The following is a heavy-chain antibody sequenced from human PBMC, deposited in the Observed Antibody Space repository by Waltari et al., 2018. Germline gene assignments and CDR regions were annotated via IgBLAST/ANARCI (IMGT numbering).Heavy chain of an antibody. D-gene: IGHD5-12*01. CDR2: IIPIFGRA. CDR1: GGTFRSAA. Sequence: QVQLVQTGAGVKKPGSSVNVSCKASGGTFRSAALTWVRQAPGQGLEWMGGIIPIFGRANYAQKFQGRVTITADEATSTAYMELSSLRSEDTAVYYCARGTGVGYNYGYWGQGTLVTVSS. J-gene: IGHJ4*02. V-gene: IGHV1-69*13. CDR3: ARGTGVGYNYGY.